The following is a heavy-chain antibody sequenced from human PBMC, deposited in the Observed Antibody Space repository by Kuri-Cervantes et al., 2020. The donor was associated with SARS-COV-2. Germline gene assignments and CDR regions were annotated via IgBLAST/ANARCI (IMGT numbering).Heavy chain of an antibody. V-gene: IGHV4-59*12. CDR3: ARTARHFDL. Sequence: GSLRLSCTVSGGSISSYYWSWIRQPPGKGLEWIGYIYYSGSTNYNPSLKSRVTISVDTSKNQFSLKLGSVTAADTAVYYCARTARHFDLWGRGTLVTVSS. D-gene: IGHD5-18*01. CDR2: IYYSGST. J-gene: IGHJ2*01. CDR1: GGSISSYY.